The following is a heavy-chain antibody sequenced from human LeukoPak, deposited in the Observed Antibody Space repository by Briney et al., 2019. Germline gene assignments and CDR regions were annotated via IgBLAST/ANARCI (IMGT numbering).Heavy chain of an antibody. V-gene: IGHV1-18*01. D-gene: IGHD2-2*01. CDR2: ISVYNGNT. CDR3: ARDGILRENQLLRFPRFDY. J-gene: IGHJ4*02. CDR1: GYTFSNYA. Sequence: GASVKVSCKASGYTFSNYAISWVRQAPGQGLEWMGWISVYNGNTNYAQKLQGRVTMTTDTSTSTTYMELRSLRSDDTAVYYCARDGILRENQLLRFPRFDYWGQGTPVTVSS.